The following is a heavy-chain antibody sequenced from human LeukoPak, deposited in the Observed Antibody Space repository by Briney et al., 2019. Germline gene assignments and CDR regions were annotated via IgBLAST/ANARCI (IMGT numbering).Heavy chain of an antibody. Sequence: ASVKVSCKASGYIFSNYGITWVRQAPGQGLEWMGWISGYNGNTNYAQKLQGRVTMTTDTSTSTAYMELRSLRSDDTAVYYCARAGITMVRGVIIKGYDYWGQGTLVTVSS. CDR2: ISGYNGNT. CDR1: GYIFSNYG. J-gene: IGHJ4*02. CDR3: ARAGITMVRGVIIKGYDY. D-gene: IGHD3-10*01. V-gene: IGHV1-18*01.